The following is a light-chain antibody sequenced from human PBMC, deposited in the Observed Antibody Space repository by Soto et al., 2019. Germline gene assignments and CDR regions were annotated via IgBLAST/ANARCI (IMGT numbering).Light chain of an antibody. CDR3: LQDYNYPTWT. Sequence: AIQMTQSPSSLSASVGDRVTITCRASQGIRNDLGWYQQKPGKAPKLLIYAASSLQSGVPSRFSGSGSGTDFTLTISSLQPEDFATYYCLQDYNYPTWTFGQGTKVEI. V-gene: IGKV1-6*01. J-gene: IGKJ1*01. CDR1: QGIRND. CDR2: AAS.